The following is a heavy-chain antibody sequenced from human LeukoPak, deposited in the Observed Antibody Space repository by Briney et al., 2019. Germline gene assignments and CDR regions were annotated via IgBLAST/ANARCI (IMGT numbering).Heavy chain of an antibody. CDR1: GYTFTGYY. CDR2: INPNSGGT. D-gene: IGHD3-10*01. Sequence: ASVKVSCRASGYTFTGYYMHWVRQAPGQGLEWMGWINPNSGGTNYAQKFQGRVTMTRDTSISTAYMELSRLRSDDTAVYYCARPREWFGSHGAAFDIWGQGTMVTVSS. V-gene: IGHV1-2*02. J-gene: IGHJ3*02. CDR3: ARPREWFGSHGAAFDI.